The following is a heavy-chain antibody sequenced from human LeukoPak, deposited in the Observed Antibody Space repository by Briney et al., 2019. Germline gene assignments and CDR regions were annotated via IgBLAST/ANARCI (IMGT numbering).Heavy chain of an antibody. V-gene: IGHV3-30*01. D-gene: IGHD2-2*01. CDR2: ISYDGSNK. CDR3: ARAPLYRYCSSTSCYSGWFDP. CDR1: GFTFSSYA. Sequence: GGSLRLSCAASGFTFSSYAMHWVRQAPGKGLEWVAVISYDGSNKYYADSVKGRFTISRDNSKNTLYLQMNSLRAEDTAVYYCARAPLYRYCSSTSCYSGWFDPWGKGTLVTVSS. J-gene: IGHJ5*02.